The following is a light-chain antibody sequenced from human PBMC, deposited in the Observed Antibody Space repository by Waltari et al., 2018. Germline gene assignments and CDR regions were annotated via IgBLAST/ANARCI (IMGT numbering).Light chain of an antibody. J-gene: IGLJ3*02. V-gene: IGLV1-40*01. CDR3: QSYDTSLSVV. Sequence: QSVLTQAPSMSGAPGQRVTISCTGSGSNIGAGFDVPWYQQLPRAAPKLLIYGSTSRPLGVPDRFFSSTSGTSASLVIIGLQPEDEAVYYCQSYDTSLSVVFGGGTKLTVL. CDR1: GSNIGAGFD. CDR2: GST.